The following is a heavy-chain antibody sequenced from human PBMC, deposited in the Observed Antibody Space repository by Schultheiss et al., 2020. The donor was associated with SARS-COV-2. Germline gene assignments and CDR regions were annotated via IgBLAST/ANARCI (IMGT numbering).Heavy chain of an antibody. CDR2: INHSGST. J-gene: IGHJ4*02. Sequence: SQTLSLTCAVYGGSFSGYYWSWIRQPPGKGLEWIGEINHSGSTNYNPSLKSRVTISVDTSKNQFSLKLSSVTAADTAVYYCARGRGSGGDYWGQGTLVTVSS. CDR3: ARGRGSGGDY. D-gene: IGHD2-15*01. V-gene: IGHV4-34*01. CDR1: GGSFSGYY.